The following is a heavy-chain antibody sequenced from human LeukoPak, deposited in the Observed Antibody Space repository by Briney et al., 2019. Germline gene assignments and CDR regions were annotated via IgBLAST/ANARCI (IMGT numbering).Heavy chain of an antibody. CDR1: GFTFSSYA. CDR2: ISSNGGST. D-gene: IGHD6-13*01. CDR3: VKSSSWYVNWFDP. V-gene: IGHV3-64D*06. Sequence: GGSLRLSCSASGFTFSSYAMHWVRQAPGKGLEYVSAISSNGGSTYYADSVTGRFTISRDNSKNTLYLQMSSLRAEDTAVYYCVKSSSWYVNWFDPWGQGTLVTVSS. J-gene: IGHJ5*02.